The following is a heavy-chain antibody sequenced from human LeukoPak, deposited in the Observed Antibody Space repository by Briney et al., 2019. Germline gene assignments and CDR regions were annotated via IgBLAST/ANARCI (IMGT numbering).Heavy chain of an antibody. CDR2: IYHTGST. D-gene: IGHD1-26*01. V-gene: IGHV4-39*01. CDR3: ARLSVGAADY. CDR1: GGSISSSNHY. Sequence: SETLSLTCIVSGGSISSSNHYWGWIRQPPGKGLEWIGSIYHTGSTYYNPSHKSRVTISVDTSKSQFSLKLSSVTAADTAMYYCARLSVGAADYWGQGTLVTVSS. J-gene: IGHJ4*02.